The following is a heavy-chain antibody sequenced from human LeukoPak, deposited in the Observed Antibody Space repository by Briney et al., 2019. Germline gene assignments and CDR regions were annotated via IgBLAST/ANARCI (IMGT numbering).Heavy chain of an antibody. CDR1: GFTFSSYT. V-gene: IGHV3-66*01. Sequence: GGSLRLSCAASGFTFSSYTMNWVRQAPGKGLEWVSVIYSDGSTQYADSVKGRFTITRDNYKNTLYLQMNSLRDEDTAMYYCARRYQVSWYFDLWGRGTLVTVSS. CDR3: ARRYQVSWYFDL. D-gene: IGHD2-15*01. J-gene: IGHJ2*01. CDR2: IYSDGST.